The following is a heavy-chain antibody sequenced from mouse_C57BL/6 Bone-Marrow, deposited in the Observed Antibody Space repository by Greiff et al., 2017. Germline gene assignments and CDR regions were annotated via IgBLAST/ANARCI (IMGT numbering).Heavy chain of an antibody. V-gene: IGHV5-12*01. CDR1: GFTFSDYY. Sequence: DVQLVESGGGLVQPGGSLKLSCAASGFTFSDYYMYWVRQTPEKRLEWVAYISHGGGSTYYPDTVKGRFTISRDNAKNTLYLQMSRLKSEDTAMYYCARHATVVAYSYAMYYWGQGTSVTVSS. CDR3: ARHATVVAYSYAMYY. J-gene: IGHJ4*01. CDR2: ISHGGGST. D-gene: IGHD1-1*01.